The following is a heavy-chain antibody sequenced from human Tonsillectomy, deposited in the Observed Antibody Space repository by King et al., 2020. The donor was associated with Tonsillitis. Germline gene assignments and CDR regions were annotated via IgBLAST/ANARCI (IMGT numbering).Heavy chain of an antibody. CDR2: INPHSGAT. CDR3: ARGPPDY. CDR1: GYTFTDYY. V-gene: IGHV1-2*02. Sequence: QLVQSGAEVKKPGASVKVSCKASGYTFTDYYVHWVRQAPGQGLEWMGWINPHSGATNYANKFQGRVTMAWDTSITTAYMELSSLSFDDTAVYYCARGPPDYWGQGTLVIVSS. J-gene: IGHJ4*02.